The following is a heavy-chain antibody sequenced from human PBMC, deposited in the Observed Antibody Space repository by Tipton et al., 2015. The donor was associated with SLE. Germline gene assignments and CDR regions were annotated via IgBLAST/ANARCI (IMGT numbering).Heavy chain of an antibody. CDR3: ARLQWLVLNWYFDL. V-gene: IGHV4-59*01. Sequence: TLSLTCKVSGVSIRSSYWGWIRQPPGKGLEWIAYMFHSGITKYNPSLRSRVTISVDTSKNQFSLKLSSVTAADTAVYYCARLQWLVLNWYFDLWGRGTLVTVSS. J-gene: IGHJ2*01. D-gene: IGHD6-19*01. CDR1: GVSIRSSY. CDR2: MFHSGIT.